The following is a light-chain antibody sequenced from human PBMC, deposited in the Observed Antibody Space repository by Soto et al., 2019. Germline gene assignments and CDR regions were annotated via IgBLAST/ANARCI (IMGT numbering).Light chain of an antibody. CDR3: QQRSNWPL. CDR2: DAS. CDR1: QSISNS. Sequence: ETVLTKSPATLSLSPGERATLSCRASQSISNSLAWYQHKPGQAPRLLIYDASNRATGIPARFSGSGSGTPFTLTISSLEPEDFAVYYCQQRSNWPLFGGGTKVEIE. V-gene: IGKV3-11*01. J-gene: IGKJ4*01.